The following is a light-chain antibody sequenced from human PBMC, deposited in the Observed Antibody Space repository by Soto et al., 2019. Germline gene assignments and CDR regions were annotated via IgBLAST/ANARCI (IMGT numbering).Light chain of an antibody. CDR1: TSNIGNNF. J-gene: IGLJ2*01. CDR3: GTWDSSLSAVV. CDR2: DNN. Sequence: QSVLTQPPSVSAAPGQKVTISCSGSTSNIGNNFVSWYQQLPGTAPKLLIYDNNERPSGIPDRFSASKSGTSATLGITGLQTGDEADYYCGTWDSSLSAVVFGGGTQLTVL. V-gene: IGLV1-51*01.